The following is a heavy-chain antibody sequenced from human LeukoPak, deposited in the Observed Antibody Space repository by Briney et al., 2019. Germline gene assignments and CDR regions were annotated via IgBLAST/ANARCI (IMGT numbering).Heavy chain of an antibody. V-gene: IGHV3-30*18. CDR3: AKGWGVPIFGVITN. J-gene: IGHJ4*02. CDR1: GFTFSNYG. Sequence: PGGSLRLPCAASGFTFSNYGMHWVRQAPGKGLEWMAVIIYDGSNKYYADSVKGRLTISRDNSKNTLYLQMNSLRPEDTAVYYCAKGWGVPIFGVITNWGQGTLVTVSS. D-gene: IGHD3-3*01. CDR2: IIYDGSNK.